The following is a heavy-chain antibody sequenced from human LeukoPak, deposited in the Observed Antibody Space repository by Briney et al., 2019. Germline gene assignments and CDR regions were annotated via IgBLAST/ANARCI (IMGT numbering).Heavy chain of an antibody. CDR1: GYSFTSYW. V-gene: IGHV5-10-1*01. J-gene: IGHJ3*01. CDR3: ARRHGDYAAAFDV. Sequence: TRGESLKISCKGSGYSFTSYWISWVRQMPGKGLEWMGRIDPSDSYANYSPSFQGHVTISADKSISTAYLQWSSLKASDTAMYYCARRHGDYAAAFDVWGQGTMVTVSS. CDR2: IDPSDSYA. D-gene: IGHD4-17*01.